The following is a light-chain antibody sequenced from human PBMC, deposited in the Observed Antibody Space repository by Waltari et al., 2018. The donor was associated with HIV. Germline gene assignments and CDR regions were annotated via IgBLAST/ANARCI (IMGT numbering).Light chain of an antibody. CDR1: TSHIGAYNY. Sequence: QSALPQPASVSGSPGQSLAISCTGPTSHIGAYNYVSWLQQHPGKPPKLILFSVSNRPSGVSNRCSGSKSGNTASLTISGLQAEDEADYYCSTYTGRGTDTVLFAGGTKLTVL. CDR2: SVS. V-gene: IGLV2-14*01. CDR3: STYTGRGTDTVL. J-gene: IGLJ2*01.